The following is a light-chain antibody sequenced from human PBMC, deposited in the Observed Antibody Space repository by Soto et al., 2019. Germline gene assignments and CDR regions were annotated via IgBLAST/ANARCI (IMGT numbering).Light chain of an antibody. CDR3: QQYGRSPGT. Sequence: EIVMTQSPAALSVSPGETVTLSCRASQSVGTNLAWYQQKPGQAPRLLFFGASIRATGLPDRFSGGGSGTDFTLTISRLEPEDFAVYYCQQYGRSPGTFGQGTKVEVK. CDR2: GAS. V-gene: IGKV3-20*01. CDR1: QSVGTN. J-gene: IGKJ1*01.